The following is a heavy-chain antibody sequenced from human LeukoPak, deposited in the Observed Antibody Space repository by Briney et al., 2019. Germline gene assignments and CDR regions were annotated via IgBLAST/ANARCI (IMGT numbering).Heavy chain of an antibody. V-gene: IGHV3-11*01. CDR1: GFTFSDYY. CDR3: ARGGYYDSSGYWYY. CDR2: ISSSGSTI. D-gene: IGHD3-22*01. Sequence: GGSLRLSCAASGFTFSDYYMSRIRQAPGKGLERVSYISSSGSTIYYADSVKGRFTISRDNAKKSLYLQMNSLRAEDTAVYYCARGGYYDSSGYWYYWGQGTLVTVSS. J-gene: IGHJ4*02.